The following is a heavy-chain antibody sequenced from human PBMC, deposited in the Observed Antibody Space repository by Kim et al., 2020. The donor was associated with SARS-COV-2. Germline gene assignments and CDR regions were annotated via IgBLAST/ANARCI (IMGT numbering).Heavy chain of an antibody. V-gene: IGHV4-39*01. CDR1: GDSISSSTYY. D-gene: IGHD1-26*01. CDR2: VYYSGST. J-gene: IGHJ4*03. Sequence: SETLSLTCTVSGDSISSSTYYWGWIRQPPGKGLEWIGSVYYSGSTYYNPSLKSRVTISVDTSKNQFSLQLNSVTAADTAMYYCARPTYTWSYNVPGYFG. CDR3: ARPTYTWSYNVPGYFG.